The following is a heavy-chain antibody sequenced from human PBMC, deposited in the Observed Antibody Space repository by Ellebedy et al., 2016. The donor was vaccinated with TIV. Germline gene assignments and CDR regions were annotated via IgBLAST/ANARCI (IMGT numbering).Heavy chain of an antibody. Sequence: GESLKISCAASGFTVSSNSMNWVRQAPGKGLEWVSVIYSGGGTSYADSVKGRLTIFRDTSKNTLFLQMNSLRAEDTAVYYCARKHLYGLDWGQGTLVTVSS. D-gene: IGHD3-10*01. V-gene: IGHV3-66*01. J-gene: IGHJ4*02. CDR1: GFTVSSNS. CDR2: IYSGGGT. CDR3: ARKHLYGLD.